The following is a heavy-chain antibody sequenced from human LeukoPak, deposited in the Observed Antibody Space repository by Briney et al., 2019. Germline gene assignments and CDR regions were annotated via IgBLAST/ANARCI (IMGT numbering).Heavy chain of an antibody. CDR2: INHSGST. CDR1: GGSFSGYY. Sequence: SETLSLTCAVYGGSFSGYYWSWIRQPPGKGLEWIGEINHSGSTNYNPSLKSRVTISVDTSKNQYSLKLSSVTAADTAVYYCATDGDYDWNYKSGFDYWGQGALVTVSS. V-gene: IGHV4-34*01. J-gene: IGHJ4*02. D-gene: IGHD1-7*01. CDR3: ATDGDYDWNYKSGFDY.